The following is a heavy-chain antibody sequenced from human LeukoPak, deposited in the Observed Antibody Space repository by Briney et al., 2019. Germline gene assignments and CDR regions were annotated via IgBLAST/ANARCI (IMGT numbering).Heavy chain of an antibody. V-gene: IGHV3-33*01. CDR2: IWNDGRNK. D-gene: IGHD3-10*01. J-gene: IGHJ4*02. CDR1: GFTFSNYG. Sequence: GGSLRLSCAASGFTFSNYGMHWVRRAPGKGLDWVAVIWNDGRNKYYADSVKGRFTISRDNSKNTLYLQMYSLRAEDTSVYYCASGSGRSPPDFDYWGQGTLVTVSS. CDR3: ASGSGRSPPDFDY.